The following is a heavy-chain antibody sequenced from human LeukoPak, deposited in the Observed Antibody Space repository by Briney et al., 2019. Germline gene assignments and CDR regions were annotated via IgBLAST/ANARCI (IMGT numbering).Heavy chain of an antibody. D-gene: IGHD3-10*01. CDR3: ATGSSRYYYYMDV. V-gene: IGHV4-39*01. CDR2: IYFSGNT. Sequence: SETLSLTCTVSGGSISSSSYYWGWIRQPPGKGLEWIGSIYFSGNTYYNPSLKSRVTISVDTSKNQFSLKLSSVTAADTAVYYCATGSSRYYYYMDVWGKGTTVTVSS. CDR1: GGSISSSSYY. J-gene: IGHJ6*03.